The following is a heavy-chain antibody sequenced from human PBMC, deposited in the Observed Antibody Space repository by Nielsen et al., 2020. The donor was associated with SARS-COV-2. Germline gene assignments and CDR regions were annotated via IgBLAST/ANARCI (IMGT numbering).Heavy chain of an antibody. V-gene: IGHV3-74*01. CDR2: INNDGSRT. J-gene: IGHJ3*02. CDR3: AKGDAFDI. CDR1: GFIFSNYW. Sequence: GESLKISCAASGFIFSNYWMHWVRQAPGKGLVWVSRINNDGSRTSHADSVKGRFTISRDNAKNTLYLQMNSLRAEDTALYYCAKGDAFDIWGQGTMVTVSS.